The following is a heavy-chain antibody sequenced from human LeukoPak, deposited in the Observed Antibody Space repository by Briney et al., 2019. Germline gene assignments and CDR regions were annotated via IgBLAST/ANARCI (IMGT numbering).Heavy chain of an antibody. D-gene: IGHD7-27*01. V-gene: IGHV4-59*01. CDR3: ARGANWGSPDY. J-gene: IGHJ4*02. CDR2: IYYSGTT. CDR1: GGSISSDY. Sequence: SETLSLTCTVSGGSISSDYWSWIRQSPGKGLEWIGYIYYSGTTSYNPSLKSRVTISLDTSKNQFSLELSSVTAADTAVYYCARGANWGSPDYWGQGTLVTVSS.